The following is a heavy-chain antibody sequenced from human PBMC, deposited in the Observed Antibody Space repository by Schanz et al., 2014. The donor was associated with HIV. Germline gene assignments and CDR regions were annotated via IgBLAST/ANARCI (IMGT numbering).Heavy chain of an antibody. D-gene: IGHD3-10*01. CDR3: ARGSGPYYYYYGMDV. CDR2: MWYDESHK. CDR1: GFTFSSSG. V-gene: IGHV3-33*01. Sequence: QVQLVESGGGVVQPGRSLRLSCTASGFTFSSSGMHRVRQAPGKGLEWGAAMWYDESHKGYADSVKGRFTISRDNSKNTLYLEMNSLRPEDTAVYYCARGSGPYYYYYGMDVWGQGTTVAVSS. J-gene: IGHJ6*02.